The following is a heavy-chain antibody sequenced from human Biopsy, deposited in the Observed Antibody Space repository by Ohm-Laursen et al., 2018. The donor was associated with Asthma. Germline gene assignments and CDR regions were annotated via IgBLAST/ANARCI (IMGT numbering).Heavy chain of an antibody. CDR3: ARGQKSAGDRWFDP. Sequence: SVKVSCKASGYTFIGCHIHWMRQAPGQGLEWMGRINPNSGGTNYAQKFQGRVTMTRDTSISTAYMEVSRLRSDDTAVYYCARGQKSAGDRWFDPWSQGTLVTVSS. CDR2: INPNSGGT. CDR1: GYTFIGCH. J-gene: IGHJ5*02. V-gene: IGHV1-2*06. D-gene: IGHD6-13*01.